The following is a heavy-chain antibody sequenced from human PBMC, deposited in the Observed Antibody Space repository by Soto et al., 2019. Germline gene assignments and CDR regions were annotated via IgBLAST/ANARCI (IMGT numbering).Heavy chain of an antibody. CDR3: ARRWGEGRVDY. D-gene: IGHD3-10*01. V-gene: IGHV4-4*02. CDR1: GGSISSSNW. Sequence: QVQLQESGPGLVKPSGTLSLTCAVSGGSISSSNWWSWVRQPPGKGLEWIGEIYHSGNTNYNPSLKGRVTMAVDKSRNPLSLKLSSVTAADTAVYYCARRWGEGRVDYWGQGTLVTVSS. CDR2: IYHSGNT. J-gene: IGHJ4*02.